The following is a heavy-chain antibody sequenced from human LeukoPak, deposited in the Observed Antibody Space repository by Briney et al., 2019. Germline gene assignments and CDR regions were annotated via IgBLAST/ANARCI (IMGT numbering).Heavy chain of an antibody. D-gene: IGHD5-18*01. V-gene: IGHV4-59*11. CDR1: GGSISSHY. CDR2: MYDTVNT. Sequence: SETLSLTCTVSGGSISSHYWTWVRQPPGKGLEWIGYMYDTVNTKDNPSLTSRLTLSADTSKNQFTLRLGSVTAADTAVYYCATIKRGYPYGYFDFWGQGILVTVSS. CDR3: ATIKRGYPYGYFDF. J-gene: IGHJ4*02.